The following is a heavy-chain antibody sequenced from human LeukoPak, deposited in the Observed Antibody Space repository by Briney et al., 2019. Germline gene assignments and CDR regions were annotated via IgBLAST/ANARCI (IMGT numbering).Heavy chain of an antibody. CDR2: ISWDGGST. D-gene: IGHD3-3*01. CDR3: AKSSGYRYYYYYYMDV. Sequence: PGGSLRLSCAASGFTFDDYAMHWVRQAPGKGLEWVSLISWDGGSTYYADSVKGRFTISRDNSKNSLYLQMNSLRAEDTALYYCAKSSGYRYYYYYYMDVWGKGTTVTVSS. CDR1: GFTFDDYA. J-gene: IGHJ6*03. V-gene: IGHV3-43D*03.